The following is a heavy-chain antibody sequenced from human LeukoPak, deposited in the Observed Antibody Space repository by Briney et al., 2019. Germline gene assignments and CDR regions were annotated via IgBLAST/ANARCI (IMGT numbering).Heavy chain of an antibody. CDR1: GYTFTGYY. V-gene: IGHV1-2*02. J-gene: IGHJ4*02. CDR3: ARDSGERGSGSYLIAY. CDR2: SNPNSGGT. Sequence: ASVKVSCKASGYTFTGYYMHWVQQAPGQGLEWMGWSNPNSGGTNYAQKFQGRVTMTRDTSISTAYMELSRLRSDDTAVYYCARDSGERGSGSYLIAYWGQGTLVTVSS. D-gene: IGHD3-10*01.